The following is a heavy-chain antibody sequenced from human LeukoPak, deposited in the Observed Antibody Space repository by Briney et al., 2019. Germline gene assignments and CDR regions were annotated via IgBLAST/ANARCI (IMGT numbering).Heavy chain of an antibody. Sequence: SETLSLTCTVSGGSINDYYWNWIRQPPGKGLEWIGYVYYSGSTNYNPSLKSRITISVDTSKNQFSLKLSSVTAADTAVYYCAGGHFFGYFSGPFDCWGQGTLVTVSS. CDR2: VYYSGST. V-gene: IGHV4-59*01. D-gene: IGHD2-8*02. CDR3: AGGHFFGYFSGPFDC. CDR1: GGSINDYY. J-gene: IGHJ4*02.